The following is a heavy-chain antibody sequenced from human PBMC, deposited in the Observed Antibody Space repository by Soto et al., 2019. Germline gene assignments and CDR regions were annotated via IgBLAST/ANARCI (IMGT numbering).Heavy chain of an antibody. D-gene: IGHD6-6*01. Sequence: GASVKVSCKASGYTFTGYYMHWVRQAPGQGLEWMGWINPNSGGTNYAQKFQGWVTMTRDTSISTAYMELSRLRSDDTAVYYCARDGTAARANWFDPWGQGTLVTSPQ. J-gene: IGHJ5*02. CDR2: INPNSGGT. V-gene: IGHV1-2*04. CDR3: ARDGTAARANWFDP. CDR1: GYTFTGYY.